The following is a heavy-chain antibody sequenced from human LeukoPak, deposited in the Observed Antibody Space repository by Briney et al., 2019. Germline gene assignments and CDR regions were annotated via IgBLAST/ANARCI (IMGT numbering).Heavy chain of an antibody. Sequence: AASVKVSCKASGYTFTSYGISWVRQAPGQGLEWMGWISAYNGNTNYAQKFQGRVTITADESTSTAYMELSSLRSEDTAVYYCSYGSGSYYYFYGMDVWGQGTTVTVSS. CDR3: SYGSGSYYYFYGMDV. CDR2: ISAYNGNT. CDR1: GYTFTSYG. V-gene: IGHV1-18*01. J-gene: IGHJ6*02. D-gene: IGHD3-10*01.